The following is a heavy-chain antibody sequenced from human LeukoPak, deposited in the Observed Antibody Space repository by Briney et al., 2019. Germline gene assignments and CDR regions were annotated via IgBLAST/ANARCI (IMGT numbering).Heavy chain of an antibody. Sequence: ASVKVSCKASGYTFTSYAMNWVRQAPGQGLEWMGWTNTNTGHPTYAQGFTGRFVFSLDTSVSTAYLQISSLKAEDTAVYYCARVKGVTTTPYYYYGMDVWGQGTTVTVSS. D-gene: IGHD5-12*01. J-gene: IGHJ6*02. CDR3: ARVKGVTTTPYYYYGMDV. CDR1: GYTFTSYA. CDR2: TNTNTGHP. V-gene: IGHV7-4-1*02.